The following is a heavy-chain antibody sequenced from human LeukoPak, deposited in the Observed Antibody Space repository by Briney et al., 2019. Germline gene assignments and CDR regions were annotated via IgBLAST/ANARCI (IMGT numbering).Heavy chain of an antibody. CDR1: GFTFSNYA. CDR3: VQGNWNYPLDY. CDR2: ISSNGDSI. D-gene: IGHD1-7*01. Sequence: GGSLRLSCAASGFTFSNYAMQWVRQAPGKGLEYVSAISSNGDSIFYASSVKGRFTISRDNSKNTLYLQMGSLRPEDMAVYYCVQGNWNYPLDYWGQGTLVTVSS. V-gene: IGHV3-64*01. J-gene: IGHJ4*02.